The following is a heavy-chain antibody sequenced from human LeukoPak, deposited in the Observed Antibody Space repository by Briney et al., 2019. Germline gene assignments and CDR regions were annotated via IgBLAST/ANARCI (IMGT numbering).Heavy chain of an antibody. CDR1: GGTFSGYA. CDR2: IIPILGIA. V-gene: IGHV1-69*04. J-gene: IGHJ3*02. CDR3: AAEPRPRIVVVPAAVVRVELGDAFDI. D-gene: IGHD2-2*01. Sequence: SVKVSCKASGGTFSGYAISWVRQAPGQGLEWMGRIIPILGIANYAQKFQERVTITRDMSTSTAYMELSSLRSEDTAVYYCAAEPRPRIVVVPAAVVRVELGDAFDIWGQGTMVTVSS.